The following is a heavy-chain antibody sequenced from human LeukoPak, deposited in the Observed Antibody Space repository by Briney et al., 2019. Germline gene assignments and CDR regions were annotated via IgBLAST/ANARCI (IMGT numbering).Heavy chain of an antibody. V-gene: IGHV4-59*12. D-gene: IGHD5-24*01. CDR1: GGSISSYY. CDR3: ARAELPGAFDI. Sequence: SETLSLTCTVSGGSISSYYWSWVRQPPGKGLEWIGYIYYSGSTYYNPSLKSRVTISVDRSKNQFSLKLSSVTAADTAVYYCARAELPGAFDIWGQGTMVTVSS. CDR2: IYYSGST. J-gene: IGHJ3*02.